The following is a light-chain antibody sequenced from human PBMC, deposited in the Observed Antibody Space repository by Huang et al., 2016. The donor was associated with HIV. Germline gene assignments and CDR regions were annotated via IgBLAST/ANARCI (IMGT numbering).Light chain of an antibody. V-gene: IGKV3-15*01. CDR3: QQYHNWPPVT. CDR1: QNFVHS. CDR2: GSS. J-gene: IGKJ1*01. Sequence: LVMTQSPDTLSVSPGEKATLSCRAGQNFVHSLAWYQQKPGQAPNLLIHGSSTRATGIPGRFSGGGSGTDFTLTINGLQSDDFGVYYCQQYHNWPPVTFGQGTKVEI.